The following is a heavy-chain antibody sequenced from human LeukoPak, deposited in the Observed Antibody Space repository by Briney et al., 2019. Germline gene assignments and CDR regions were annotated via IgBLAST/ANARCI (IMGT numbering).Heavy chain of an antibody. D-gene: IGHD3-9*01. V-gene: IGHV4-39*01. CDR3: ASLAMTGAAGMGYLDN. CDR2: TLCDGCS. Sequence: LETLSLTCTISGGSIISSSHYWSWLRQPPGQGLDGIGSVIGSTLCDGCSRSNPARNSRLTISVDTSKKQFSLRLRSMTASDTAIYFCASLAMTGAAGMGYLDNWGQGNLVTVSS. J-gene: IGHJ4*02. CDR1: GGSIISSSHY.